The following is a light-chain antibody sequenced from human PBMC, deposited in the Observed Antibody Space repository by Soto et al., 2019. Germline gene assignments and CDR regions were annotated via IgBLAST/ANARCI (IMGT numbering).Light chain of an antibody. CDR2: DAS. V-gene: IGKV3-11*01. J-gene: IGKJ1*01. Sequence: ESVVTLSPATLSLSPGERATPSSRSSQSVSSYLAWYQQKPGQAPRLLIYDASNRATGIPARFSGSGSGTDFTLTISSLEPEDFAVYYCQQRRHWQTFGQGTKVDIK. CDR3: QQRRHWQT. CDR1: QSVSSY.